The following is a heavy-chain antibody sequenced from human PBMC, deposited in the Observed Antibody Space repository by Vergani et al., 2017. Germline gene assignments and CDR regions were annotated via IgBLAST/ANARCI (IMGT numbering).Heavy chain of an antibody. CDR1: GGSISSYY. CDR2: IYTSGST. Sequence: QVQLQESGPGLVKPSETLSLTCTVSGGSISSYYWSWIRQPAGKGLEWIGRIYTSGSTNYNPSLKSRVTMSVDTSKNQFSLKLSSVTAADTAVYYCARGYCSGGSCYVWETYFDNWGQGTLVTVSS. J-gene: IGHJ4*02. CDR3: ARGYCSGGSCYVWETYFDN. D-gene: IGHD2-15*01. V-gene: IGHV4-4*07.